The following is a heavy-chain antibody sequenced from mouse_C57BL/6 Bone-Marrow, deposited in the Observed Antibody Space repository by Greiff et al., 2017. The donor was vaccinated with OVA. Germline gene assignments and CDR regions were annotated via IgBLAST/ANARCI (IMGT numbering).Heavy chain of an antibody. CDR3: APYGSSLAY. D-gene: IGHD1-1*01. V-gene: IGHV5-6*01. Sequence: DVHLVESGGDLVKPGGSLKLSCAASGFTFSSYGMSWVRQTPDKRLEWVATISSGGSYTYYPDSVKGRFTISRDNAKNTLYLQMSSLKSEDTAMYYCAPYGSSLAYWGQGTLVTVSA. J-gene: IGHJ3*01. CDR2: ISSGGSYT. CDR1: GFTFSSYG.